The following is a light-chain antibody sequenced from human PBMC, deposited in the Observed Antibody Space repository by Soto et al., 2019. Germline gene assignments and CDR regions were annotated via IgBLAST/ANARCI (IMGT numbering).Light chain of an antibody. Sequence: QSALTQPASVSGSPGQSITISCTGTSSDVGSHNLVSWYQQHPGKAPKFIIYEGTKRPSGVSNRFSGSKSGNTASLTISGLQAEDEADYYCCSYAGSTTFVVFGGGTKLTV. J-gene: IGLJ2*01. CDR1: SSDVGSHNL. V-gene: IGLV2-23*03. CDR3: CSYAGSTTFVV. CDR2: EGT.